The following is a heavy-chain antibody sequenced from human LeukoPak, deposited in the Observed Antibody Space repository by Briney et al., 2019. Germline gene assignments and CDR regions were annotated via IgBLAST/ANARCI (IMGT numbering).Heavy chain of an antibody. CDR1: SGSISHYY. D-gene: IGHD1-26*01. Sequence: SETLSLTCTVSSGSISHYYWSWIRQPPGKGLEWIGYIYYSGSTDYNPSLKSRVTTSIDTSKNQFSLKLSSVTAADTALYYCARDGRVSPYSGMDVWGQGTTVTVSS. CDR2: IYYSGST. V-gene: IGHV4-59*01. J-gene: IGHJ6*02. CDR3: ARDGRVSPYSGMDV.